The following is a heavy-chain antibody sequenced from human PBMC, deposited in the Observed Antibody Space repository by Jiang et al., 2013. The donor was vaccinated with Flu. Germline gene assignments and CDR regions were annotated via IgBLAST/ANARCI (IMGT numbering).Heavy chain of an antibody. CDR2: IYYSGTT. CDR3: ARQSFRGTTPFEH. CDR1: GDSISSYY. Sequence: VQLVESGPGLVKPSETLSLSCIVSGDSISSYYWSWLRQPPGKGLEWIGYIYYSGTTNYNPSLRSRVAISVNTSKNQFSLKLNSVTAADTAVYYCARQSFRGTTPFEHWGQGTLVTVSS. D-gene: IGHD1-7*01. V-gene: IGHV4-59*08. J-gene: IGHJ4*02.